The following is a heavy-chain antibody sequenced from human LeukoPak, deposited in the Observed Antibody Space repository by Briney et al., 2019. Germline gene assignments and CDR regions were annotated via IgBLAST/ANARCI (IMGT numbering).Heavy chain of an antibody. CDR3: ARERGTVTTSAFDP. V-gene: IGHV4-4*07. CDR2: INTSGST. CDR1: GGSISSYY. J-gene: IGHJ5*02. Sequence: SETLSLTCTVSGGSISSYYWSWIRQSAGKGLEWIGRINTSGSTNYNPSLKSRVTMSLDTSKNQFSLKLSSVTAADTAVYYCARERGTVTTSAFDPWGQGTLVTVSS. D-gene: IGHD4-17*01.